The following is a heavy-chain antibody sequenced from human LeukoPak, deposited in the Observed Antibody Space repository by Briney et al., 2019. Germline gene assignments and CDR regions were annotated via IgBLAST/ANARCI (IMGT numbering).Heavy chain of an antibody. CDR2: ISGSGSTI. J-gene: IGHJ4*02. CDR1: GFTFSSYE. Sequence: GGSLRLSCAASGFTFSSYEMNWVRQAPGKGLEWVSYISGSGSTIYYADSVKGRFTISRDNAKNSLYLQMNSLRAEDTAVYYCARGLVSGDYWGQGALVTVSS. D-gene: IGHD3-9*01. V-gene: IGHV3-48*03. CDR3: ARGLVSGDY.